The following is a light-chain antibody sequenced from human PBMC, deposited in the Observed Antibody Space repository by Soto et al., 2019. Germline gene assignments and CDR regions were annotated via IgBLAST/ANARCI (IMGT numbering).Light chain of an antibody. J-gene: IGKJ1*01. V-gene: IGKV3-20*01. Sequence: EIVLTQSPGTLSLSPGERATLSCRASQSVSSSYLAWYQQKPGQAPRLLIYGASSRATGIPDRFSGSGSGTDFTRTISRLEPEDFAVYYCQQYGSSPSTFGQGPKVDIK. CDR3: QQYGSSPST. CDR2: GAS. CDR1: QSVSSSY.